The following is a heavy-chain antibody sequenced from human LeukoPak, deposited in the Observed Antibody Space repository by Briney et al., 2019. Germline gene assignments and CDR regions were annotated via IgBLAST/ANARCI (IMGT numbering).Heavy chain of an antibody. J-gene: IGHJ6*02. V-gene: IGHV4-39*01. CDR1: GGSISSSGHY. Sequence: SDTLSLTCTVSGGSISSSGHYWGWIRQPPGKGLEWIGSMYYSGSTYYNPSLQSRVTISVDMSKNQFSLQLTSVTAADTAVYYCARSDCSNTNCYNFYGMDVWGQGTTVTVSS. D-gene: IGHD2-2*02. CDR2: MYYSGST. CDR3: ARSDCSNTNCYNFYGMDV.